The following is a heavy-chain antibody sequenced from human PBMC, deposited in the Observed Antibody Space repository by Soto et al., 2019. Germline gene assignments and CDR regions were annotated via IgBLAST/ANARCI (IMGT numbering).Heavy chain of an antibody. V-gene: IGHV1-2*02. Sequence: QVQLVQSGAEVKKPGASVKVSCKASGYTFTGYYMHWVRQAPGQGLEWMGWINPNSGGTNYSQKFQGRVTMTRDKSISTAYMELSRLRSDDTAVYYCASGGDIVVVVAGTRKHDAFDIWGQGTMVTVSS. D-gene: IGHD2-15*01. J-gene: IGHJ3*02. CDR1: GYTFTGYY. CDR2: INPNSGGT. CDR3: ASGGDIVVVVAGTRKHDAFDI.